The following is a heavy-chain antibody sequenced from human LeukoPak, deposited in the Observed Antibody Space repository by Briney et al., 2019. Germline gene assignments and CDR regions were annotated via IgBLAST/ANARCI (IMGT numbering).Heavy chain of an antibody. V-gene: IGHV1-3*01. CDR2: INAGNGNT. J-gene: IGHJ3*02. CDR3: ARVAVGLGNDAFDI. D-gene: IGHD7-27*01. CDR1: GYTFTSYA. Sequence: ASVKVSCKASGYTFTSYAMHWVRQAPGQRLEWMGWINAGNGNTKYSQKFQGRVTITRDTSASTAYMELSSLRSEDTAVYYCARVAVGLGNDAFDIWGQGTMVTVSS.